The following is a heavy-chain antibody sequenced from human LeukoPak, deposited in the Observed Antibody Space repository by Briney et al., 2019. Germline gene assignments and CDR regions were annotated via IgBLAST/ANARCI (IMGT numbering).Heavy chain of an antibody. CDR1: GGSISSYY. CDR3: ARGRAPDAFDI. Sequence: SETLSLTCTVSGGSISSYYWSWIRQPPGKGLEWIGYIHYSGSTNYNPSLKSRVTISVDTSKNQFSLKLSSVTAADTAVYYCARGRAPDAFDIWGQGTMVTVSS. CDR2: IHYSGST. J-gene: IGHJ3*02. V-gene: IGHV4-59*01.